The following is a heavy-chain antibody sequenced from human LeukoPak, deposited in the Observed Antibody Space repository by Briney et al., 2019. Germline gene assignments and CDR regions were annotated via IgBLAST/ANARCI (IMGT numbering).Heavy chain of an antibody. J-gene: IGHJ2*01. CDR3: ARMYSSAWYFDL. D-gene: IGHD6-19*01. Sequence: SETLSLTCAVSGGSISSSNWWSWVRQPPGKGLEWIGEIYHSGSTNYNSSLKNRVTISVDTSKNQLSLKLSSVTAADTAVYYCARMYSSAWYFDLWGRGTLVTVSS. CDR1: GGSISSSNW. CDR2: IYHSGST. V-gene: IGHV4-4*02.